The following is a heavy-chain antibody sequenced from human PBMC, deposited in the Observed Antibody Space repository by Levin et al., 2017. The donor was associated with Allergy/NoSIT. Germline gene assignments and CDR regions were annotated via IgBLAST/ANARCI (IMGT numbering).Heavy chain of an antibody. D-gene: IGHD4-17*01. CDR2: ISANGADT. Sequence: GGSLRLSCAASGYTFTCCALSWVRQAPGKGLEWVSGISANGADTYYAGSVQGRFTISRDTSKNTVYLQMNSLRVEDTAIYYCARDLGGLAAETTNFGFWGQGILVTVSS. CDR1: GYTFTCCA. CDR3: ARDLGGLAAETTNFGF. J-gene: IGHJ4*02. V-gene: IGHV3-23*01.